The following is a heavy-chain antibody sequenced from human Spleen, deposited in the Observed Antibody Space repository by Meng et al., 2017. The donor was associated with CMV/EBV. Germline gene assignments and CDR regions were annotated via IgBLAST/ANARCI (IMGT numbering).Heavy chain of an antibody. D-gene: IGHD6-13*01. Sequence: GGSLRLSCAASGFTFSSYGMHWVRQAPGKGLEWVAFIRYDGSNKYYADSVKGRFTISRDNSRNMVFLQMNSLRAEDTAVYYCAREGTSSSFAYDFWGQGTMVTVSS. CDR3: AREGTSSSFAYDF. V-gene: IGHV3-30*02. J-gene: IGHJ3*01. CDR1: GFTFSSYG. CDR2: IRYDGSNK.